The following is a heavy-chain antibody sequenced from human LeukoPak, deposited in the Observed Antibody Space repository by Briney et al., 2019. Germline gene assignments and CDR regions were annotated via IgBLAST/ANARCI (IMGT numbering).Heavy chain of an antibody. CDR1: GFAFDKYW. J-gene: IGHJ3*02. CDR2: IKEDGSEK. CDR3: ARGVNRGVFDM. V-gene: IGHV3-7*03. Sequence: PGGSLRLSCEGSGFAFDKYWISWVRQAPGKGLEWVANIKEDGSEKEFLDSVKGRFTISRDNSKKSVYLQMNSLRAEDTAVYYCARGVNRGVFDMWGQGTRVTVSS.